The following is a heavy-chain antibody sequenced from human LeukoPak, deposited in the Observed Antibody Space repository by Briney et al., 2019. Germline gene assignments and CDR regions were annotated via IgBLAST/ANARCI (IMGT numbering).Heavy chain of an antibody. D-gene: IGHD4-17*01. CDR3: AREFTVTTAGDYYYYMDV. CDR2: ISSSSSTI. Sequence: PGGSLRLSCAASGFTFSSYGMHWVRQAPGKGLEWVSYISSSSSTIYYADSVKGRFTISRDNAKNSLYLQMNSLRAEDTAVYYCAREFTVTTAGDYYYYMDVWGKGTTVTVSS. V-gene: IGHV3-48*01. J-gene: IGHJ6*03. CDR1: GFTFSSYG.